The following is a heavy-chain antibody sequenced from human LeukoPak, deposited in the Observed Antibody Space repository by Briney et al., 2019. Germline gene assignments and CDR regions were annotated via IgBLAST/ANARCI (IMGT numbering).Heavy chain of an antibody. CDR2: INPSGGST. CDR3: GRSQVGATTPDY. CDR1: GYTFTGYY. J-gene: IGHJ4*02. Sequence: ASVKVSCKASGYTFTGYYMHWVRQAPGQRLEWMGIINPSGGSTSYAQKFQGRVTMTRDTSTSTVYMELSSLRSEDTAVYYCGRSQVGATTPDYWGQGTLVTVSS. V-gene: IGHV1-46*01. D-gene: IGHD1-26*01.